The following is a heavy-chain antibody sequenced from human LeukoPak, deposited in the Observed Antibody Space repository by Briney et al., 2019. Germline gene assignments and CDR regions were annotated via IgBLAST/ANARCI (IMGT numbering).Heavy chain of an antibody. CDR1: GFSFSSYV. CDR2: ITGSGDST. CDR3: AKPPETTGSHYMDV. V-gene: IGHV3-23*01. D-gene: IGHD4-17*01. Sequence: SGGSLRLSCATSGFSFSSYVMSWVRQAPGKGLEWVSGITGSGDSTYYADSVKGRFTISRDNSKNTLNLQMNSLRAEDTAVYYCAKPPETTGSHYMDVWGTGTTVTVSS. J-gene: IGHJ6*03.